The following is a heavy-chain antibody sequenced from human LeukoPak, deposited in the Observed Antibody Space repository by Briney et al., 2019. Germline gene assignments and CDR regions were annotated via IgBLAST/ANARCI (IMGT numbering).Heavy chain of an antibody. CDR1: GYTFTSYG. V-gene: IGHV1-18*01. J-gene: IGHJ6*03. D-gene: IGHD6-19*01. CDR3: ASFSRYSSGWYQHYYYYYMDV. Sequence: GASVKVSCKASGYTFTSYGISWVRQAPGQGLEWMGWISAYNGNTNYAQKLQGRVTMTTDTSTSTAYMELRSLRSDDTAVYYCASFSRYSSGWYQHYYYYYMDVWGKGTTVTVSS. CDR2: ISAYNGNT.